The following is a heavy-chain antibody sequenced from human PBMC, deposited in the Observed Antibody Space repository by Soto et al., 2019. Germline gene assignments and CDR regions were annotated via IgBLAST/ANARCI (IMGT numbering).Heavy chain of an antibody. CDR3: AREKAGGYSGGGFDY. Sequence: QVQLQESGPGLVKPSQTLSLTCTVSGGSISSGGYYWSWIRQHPGKGLEWIGYIYYSGSTYYNPSMMSRVTMPVDTSKNQFSLKLSSVTAADTAVYYCAREKAGGYSGGGFDYWGQGTLVTVSS. J-gene: IGHJ4*02. V-gene: IGHV4-31*03. CDR1: GGSISSGGYY. CDR2: IYYSGST. D-gene: IGHD1-26*01.